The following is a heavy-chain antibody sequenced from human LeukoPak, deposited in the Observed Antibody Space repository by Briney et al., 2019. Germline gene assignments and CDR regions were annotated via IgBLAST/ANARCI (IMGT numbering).Heavy chain of an antibody. D-gene: IGHD6-13*01. CDR2: INPSGGST. CDR1: GYTFTSYY. V-gene: IGHV1-46*01. CDR3: ARASRAAAGTDYGMDV. J-gene: IGHJ6*02. Sequence: ASVKVSCKASGYTFTSYYMHWVRQAPGQGLEWMGIINPSGGSTSYAQKFQGRVTMTRDTSTGTVYMELSSLRSEDTAVYYCARASRAAAGTDYGMDVWGQGTTVTVSS.